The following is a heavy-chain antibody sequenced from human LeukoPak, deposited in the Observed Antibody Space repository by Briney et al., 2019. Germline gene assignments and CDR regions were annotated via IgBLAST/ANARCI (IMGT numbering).Heavy chain of an antibody. D-gene: IGHD6-19*01. CDR3: ARDGRLYSSGWYRPFDY. CDR2: INPSGGST. CDR1: GYTFTSYY. Sequence: ASVKVSCKASGYTFTSYYMHWVRQAPGQGPEWMGIINPSGGSTSYAQKFQGRVTITRDTSASTAYMELSSLRSEDTAVYYCARDGRLYSSGWYRPFDYWGQGTLVTVSS. J-gene: IGHJ4*02. V-gene: IGHV1-46*01.